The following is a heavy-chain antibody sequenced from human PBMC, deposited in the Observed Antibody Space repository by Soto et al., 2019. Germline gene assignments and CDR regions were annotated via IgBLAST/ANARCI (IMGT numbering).Heavy chain of an antibody. D-gene: IGHD3-3*01. V-gene: IGHV3-33*01. CDR1: GFTFNYYG. J-gene: IGHJ4*02. CDR3: ARDVSNDFWSGYYMGLLDY. CDR2: IWYDGSNK. Sequence: GSLRLSCVASGFTFNYYGMHWVRQAPGKGLEWVAVIWYDGSNKYYVDSVKGRFTISRDQSKNTLYLQMNSLRAEDTAVYYCARDVSNDFWSGYYMGLLDYWGQGTPVTVSS.